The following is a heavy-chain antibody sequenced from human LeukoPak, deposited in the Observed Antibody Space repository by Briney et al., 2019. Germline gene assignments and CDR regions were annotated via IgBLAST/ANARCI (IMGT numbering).Heavy chain of an antibody. CDR1: ALRVGRVA. CDR3: AKDYSSGWPLYYFDY. D-gene: IGHD6-19*01. Sequence: GGSLVLTCTVCALRVGRVALSGVRQAPGKGLDGFSAISGSGGSTYYADSVKGRFTISRDTSKNTLYLQMNSLRAEDTAVYYCAKDYSSGWPLYYFDYWGQGTLVTVSS. J-gene: IGHJ4*02. CDR2: ISGSGGST. V-gene: IGHV3-23*01.